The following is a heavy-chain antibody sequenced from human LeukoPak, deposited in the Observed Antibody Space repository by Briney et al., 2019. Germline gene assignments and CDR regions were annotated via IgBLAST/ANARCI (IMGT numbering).Heavy chain of an antibody. CDR2: IYPSSGGA. Sequence: ASVKVSCKASGYTLSGYYIHWVRQAPGQGLEWMGWIYPSSGGAKYAQNFQGRVIMATDTSVSTAYMELSSLRSDDTAVYYCARSSPPTYYHFYYYMDVWGKGSTVTVSS. V-gene: IGHV1-2*02. D-gene: IGHD6-13*01. J-gene: IGHJ6*03. CDR3: ARSSPPTYYHFYYYMDV. CDR1: GYTLSGYY.